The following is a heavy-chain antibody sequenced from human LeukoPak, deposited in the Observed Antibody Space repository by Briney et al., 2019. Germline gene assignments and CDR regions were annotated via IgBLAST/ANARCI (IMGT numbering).Heavy chain of an antibody. V-gene: IGHV3-7*01. CDR1: GFRFRNYW. CDR2: IKEDGSTK. D-gene: IGHD6-19*01. CDR3: ARDSTWLEYYFDY. J-gene: IGHJ4*02. Sequence: PGGSLRLSCAASGFRFRNYWMTWVRQTPGKGLEWVANIKEDGSTKYYVDSLRGRFTISRDNAKNSLYLQMNSLRDEDTAVYYCARDSTWLEYYFDYWGQGTLVTVSS.